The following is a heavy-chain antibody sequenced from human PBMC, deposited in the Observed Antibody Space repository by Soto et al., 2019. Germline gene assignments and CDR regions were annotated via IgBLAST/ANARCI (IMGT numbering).Heavy chain of an antibody. CDR1: GFTFSSYA. J-gene: IGHJ4*02. D-gene: IGHD3-10*01. CDR3: AKDIVTYYSASARYYDS. CDR2: ISGNGGTT. Sequence: PGESLKISCAASGFTFSSYAMTWVRQAPGKGLECVSGISGNGGTTYYADSVKGRFTISRDNSENTLYLQMNTLRAEDTAIYYCAKDIVTYYSASARYYDSWGQGALVTVSS. V-gene: IGHV3-23*01.